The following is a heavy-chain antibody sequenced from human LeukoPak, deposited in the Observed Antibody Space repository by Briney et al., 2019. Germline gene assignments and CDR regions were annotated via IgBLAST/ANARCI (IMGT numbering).Heavy chain of an antibody. CDR2: INTNTGNP. V-gene: IGHV7-4-1*02. J-gene: IGHJ3*02. CDR3: ATFLLDGSDYDTFDI. D-gene: IGHD3-22*01. CDR1: GYTFTTYA. Sequence: ASVKVSCKASGYTFTTYAMNWVRQAPGQGLEWMGWINTNTGNPTYAQDFTGRFVFSLDTSVSTAYLQISSLKAEDTAVYYCATFLLDGSDYDTFDIWGQGTLVTVSS.